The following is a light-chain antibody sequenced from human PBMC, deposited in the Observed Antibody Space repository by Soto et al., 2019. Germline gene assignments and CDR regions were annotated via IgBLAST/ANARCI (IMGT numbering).Light chain of an antibody. V-gene: IGKV3-20*01. CDR2: GAS. J-gene: IGKJ1*01. CDR1: QSVSSSY. CDR3: HQYGSSPTWT. Sequence: EIVLTQSPGTLSLSPGERATLSCRASQSVSSSYSAWYQQKPGQAPRLLIYGASSRATGIPDRFSGSGSGTDLTLTISRLEPEDFAVYYCHQYGSSPTWTFGQGTKVEIK.